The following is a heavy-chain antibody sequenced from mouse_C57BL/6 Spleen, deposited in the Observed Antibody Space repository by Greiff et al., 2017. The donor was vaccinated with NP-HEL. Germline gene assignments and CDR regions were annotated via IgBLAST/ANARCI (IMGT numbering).Heavy chain of an antibody. Sequence: DVQLQESGPELVKPGASVKMSCKASGYTFTDYNMHWVKQSHGKSLEWIGYINPNNGGTSYNQKFKGKATLTVNKSSSTAYMELRSLTSEDSAVYYCARSGSSYRYFDVWGTGTTVTVSS. D-gene: IGHD1-1*01. J-gene: IGHJ1*03. V-gene: IGHV1-22*01. CDR1: GYTFTDYN. CDR2: INPNNGGT. CDR3: ARSGSSYRYFDV.